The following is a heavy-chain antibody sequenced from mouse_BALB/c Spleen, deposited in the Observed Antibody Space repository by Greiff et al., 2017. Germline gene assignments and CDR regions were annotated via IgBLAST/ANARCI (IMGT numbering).Heavy chain of an antibody. D-gene: IGHD2-1*01. CDR3: ARGGDLLAMDY. J-gene: IGHJ4*01. V-gene: IGHV1-4*01. CDR1: GYTFTSYT. CDR2: INPSSGYT. Sequence: QVQLKESGAELARPGASVKMSCKASGYTFTSYTMHWVKQRPGQGLEWIGYINPSSGYTNYNQKFKDKATLTADKSSSTAYMQLSSLTSEDTAVYYCARGGDLLAMDYWGQGTSVTVSS.